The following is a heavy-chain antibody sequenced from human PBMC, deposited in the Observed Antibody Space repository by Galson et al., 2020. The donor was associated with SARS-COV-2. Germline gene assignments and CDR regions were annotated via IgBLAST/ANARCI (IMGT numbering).Heavy chain of an antibody. CDR3: ARAYATSWYYYGMDV. CDR2: IGTAGDT. Sequence: GESLKISCAASGFTFSNYDMHWVRQAPGKGLEWVSAIGTAGDTFYPGSVKGRFTTSRENAKNSLYLQMNSLRAGDTAVYYCARAYATSWYYYGMDVWGQGTTVTVSS. V-gene: IGHV3-13*01. D-gene: IGHD2-2*01. J-gene: IGHJ6*02. CDR1: GFTFSNYD.